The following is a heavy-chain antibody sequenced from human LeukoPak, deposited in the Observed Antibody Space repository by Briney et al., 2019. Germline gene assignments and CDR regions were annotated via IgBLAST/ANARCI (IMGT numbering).Heavy chain of an antibody. CDR3: VKRWYDSGDYQADY. J-gene: IGHJ4*02. D-gene: IGHD4-17*01. CDR2: ISGSGGTT. Sequence: GGSLRLSCAASGFTFSTFAMNWVRQAPGKGLEWVSAISGSGGTTYYADSVKGRFTISRDNSKNTLYMQMNSLRAEDAAVYYCVKRWYDSGDYQADYWGQGTLVTVSS. CDR1: GFTFSTFA. V-gene: IGHV3-23*01.